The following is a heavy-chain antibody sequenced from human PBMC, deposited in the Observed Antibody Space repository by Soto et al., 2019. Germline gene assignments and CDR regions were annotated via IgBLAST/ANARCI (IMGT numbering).Heavy chain of an antibody. J-gene: IGHJ4*02. V-gene: IGHV4-30-2*01. CDR1: GGSISSGGYS. Sequence: SETLSLTCAVSGGSISSGGYSWSWIRQPPGKGLEWIGYIYHSGSTYYNPSLKSRVTISVDRSKNQFSLKLSSVTAADTAVYYCARNRLTDYDSGPCDFDYWGQGTLVTVSS. D-gene: IGHD3-22*01. CDR3: ARNRLTDYDSGPCDFDY. CDR2: IYHSGST.